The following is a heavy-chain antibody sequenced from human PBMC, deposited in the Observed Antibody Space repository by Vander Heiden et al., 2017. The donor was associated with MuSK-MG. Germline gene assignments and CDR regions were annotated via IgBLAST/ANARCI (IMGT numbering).Heavy chain of an antibody. CDR1: GGSFSGYY. Sequence: QVQLQQWGAGLLKPSETLSLTCAVYGGSFSGYYWSWIRQPPGKGLEWIGEINHSGSTNYNPSLKSRVTISVDTSKNQFSLKLSSVTAADTAVYYCARGRPRVAGGGMDVWGQGTTVTVSS. J-gene: IGHJ6*02. V-gene: IGHV4-34*01. CDR3: ARGRPRVAGGGMDV. D-gene: IGHD2-15*01. CDR2: INHSGST.